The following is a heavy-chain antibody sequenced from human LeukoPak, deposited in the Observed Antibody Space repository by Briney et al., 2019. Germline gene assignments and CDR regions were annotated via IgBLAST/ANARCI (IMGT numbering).Heavy chain of an antibody. CDR2: ITSRGEDT. J-gene: IGHJ4*02. Sequence: PGGSLRLSCAASEFTFSIYAVSWVRQAPGKGLEWVSSITSRGEDTWYAGSVKGRFTISRDNSKNTLYLQMNSLRAEDTAVYYCTRDRPNYYGSDGHYYRRNGDCWGQGTLVTVSS. CDR3: TRDRPNYYGSDGHYYRRNGDC. CDR1: EFTFSIYA. D-gene: IGHD3-22*01. V-gene: IGHV3-23*01.